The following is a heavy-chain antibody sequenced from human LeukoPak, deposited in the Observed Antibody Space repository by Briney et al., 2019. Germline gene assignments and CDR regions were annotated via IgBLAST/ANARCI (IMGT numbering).Heavy chain of an antibody. D-gene: IGHD3-3*01. Sequence: NPGGSLRLSCAASGFTFSSYEMNWVRQPPGKGLEWIGEINHSGSTNYNPSLKSRVTISVDTSKNQFSLKLSSVTAADTAVYYCARGTIFGVVMAWGQGTLVTVSS. CDR2: INHSGST. CDR1: GFTFSSYE. J-gene: IGHJ4*02. V-gene: IGHV4-34*01. CDR3: ARGTIFGVVMA.